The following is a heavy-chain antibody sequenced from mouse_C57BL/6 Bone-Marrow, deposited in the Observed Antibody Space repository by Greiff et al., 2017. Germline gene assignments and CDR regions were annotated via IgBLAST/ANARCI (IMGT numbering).Heavy chain of an antibody. J-gene: IGHJ2*01. CDR2: ISSGSSTI. V-gene: IGHV5-17*01. Sequence: EVQGVESGGGLVKPGGSLKLSCAASGFTFSDYGMHWVRQAPEKGLEWVAYISSGSSTIYYADTVTGRFTISRDNAKNTLFLQMTSLRSEDTAMYYCARTFLRGYFDYWGQGTTLTVSS. CDR3: ARTFLRGYFDY. CDR1: GFTFSDYG.